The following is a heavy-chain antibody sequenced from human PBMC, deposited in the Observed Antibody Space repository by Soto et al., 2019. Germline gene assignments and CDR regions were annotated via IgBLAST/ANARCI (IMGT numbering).Heavy chain of an antibody. CDR2: IYVTGAV. Sequence: SETLSLTCSVSGAALNSGNYYWSWIRQVPGKGLEWIGHIYVTGAVDYNPSLRDRIAISQDTSERQFSLNLRLVTAADTAVYYCARLRISTNNNKWFDPRGQGPLVTVSS. CDR3: ARLRISTNNNKWFDP. CDR1: GAALNSGNYY. V-gene: IGHV4-31*03. D-gene: IGHD1-1*01. J-gene: IGHJ5*02.